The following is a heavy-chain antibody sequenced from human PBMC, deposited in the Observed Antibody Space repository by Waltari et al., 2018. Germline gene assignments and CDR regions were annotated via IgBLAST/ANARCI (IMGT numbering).Heavy chain of an antibody. CDR1: SYTFTSYG. CDR3: ARVKGYGGQQLALYYFDF. J-gene: IGHJ4*02. Sequence: QVQLVQSGAEVKKPGASVKVSCKASSYTFTSYGISWVRQAPGQGLEWMGWISAYNGNTNYAQKLQGRVTMTTDTSTSTAYMELRSLRSDDTAVYYCARVKGYGGQQLALYYFDFWGQGTLVTVSS. V-gene: IGHV1-18*01. CDR2: ISAYNGNT. D-gene: IGHD6-13*01.